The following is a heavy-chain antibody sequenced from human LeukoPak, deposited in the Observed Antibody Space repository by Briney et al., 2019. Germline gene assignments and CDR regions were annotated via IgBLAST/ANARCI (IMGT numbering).Heavy chain of an antibody. CDR1: GVSISTSTYY. CDR2: ISYSGST. CDR3: ARRVYSGSYNWYFDL. J-gene: IGHJ2*01. D-gene: IGHD1-26*01. V-gene: IGHV4-39*01. Sequence: PSETLSLTCTVSGVSISTSTYYWGWIRQPPGKGLEGIVSISYSGSTYNNPSLKSRVTISVDTSKNQFSMQLSSVTAPDTAVYYCARRVYSGSYNWYFDLWGRGTLVTVSS.